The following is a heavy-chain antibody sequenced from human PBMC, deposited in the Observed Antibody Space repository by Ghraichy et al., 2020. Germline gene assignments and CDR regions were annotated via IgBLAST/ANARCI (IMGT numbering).Heavy chain of an antibody. J-gene: IGHJ5*02. CDR1: GYTFTSYG. V-gene: IGHV1-18*01. Sequence: ASVKVSCKASGYTFTSYGISWVRQAPGQGLEWMGWISAYNGNTNYAQKLQGRVTMTTDTSTSTAYMELRSLRSDDTAVYYCARHDYLRNNNWFDPWGQGTLVTVSS. D-gene: IGHD4-11*01. CDR2: ISAYNGNT. CDR3: ARHDYLRNNNWFDP.